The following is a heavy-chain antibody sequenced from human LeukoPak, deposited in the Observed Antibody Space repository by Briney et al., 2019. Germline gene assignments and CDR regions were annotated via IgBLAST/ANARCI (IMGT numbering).Heavy chain of an antibody. J-gene: IGHJ6*02. D-gene: IGHD5-12*01. CDR2: ISSSGSTI. Sequence: PGGSLRVSCAASGFTFNSYEMNWVRQARGKGLEWVSYISSSGSTIYYADSVKGRFTISRDNAKNSLYLQMNSLRAEDTAVYYCARGQDSGYDYYYYYGMDVWGQGTTVTVSS. V-gene: IGHV3-48*03. CDR1: GFTFNSYE. CDR3: ARGQDSGYDYYYYYGMDV.